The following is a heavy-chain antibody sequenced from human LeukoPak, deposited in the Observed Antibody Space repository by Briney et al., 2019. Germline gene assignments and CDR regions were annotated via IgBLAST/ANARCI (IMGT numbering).Heavy chain of an antibody. J-gene: IGHJ4*02. CDR1: AFTFSSYA. V-gene: IGHV3-23*01. D-gene: IGHD5-24*01. CDR3: AKDLGRDGSEIFDY. Sequence: GGSLRLSCAASAFTFSSYAMSWVRQAPGKGLEWVSTINISGGSAYYADSVKGRYTISRDNSKNTLCLQMNNLRAEDTAVYYCAKDLGRDGSEIFDYWGQGTLVTVSS. CDR2: INISGGSA.